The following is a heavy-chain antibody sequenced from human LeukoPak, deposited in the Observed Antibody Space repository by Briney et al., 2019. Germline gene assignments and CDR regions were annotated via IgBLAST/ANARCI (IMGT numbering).Heavy chain of an antibody. CDR3: ARDKSGGTRPFDY. Sequence: GGSLRLSCAASGFTFTTHWMSWVRQAPGKGLEWVANIKQDGNDKHYLESVKGRFTISRDNAKNSLYLQMNSLRAEDTAVYYCARDKSGGTRPFDYWGQGTLVTVSS. J-gene: IGHJ4*02. CDR1: GFTFTTHW. D-gene: IGHD1-26*01. CDR2: IKQDGNDK. V-gene: IGHV3-7*01.